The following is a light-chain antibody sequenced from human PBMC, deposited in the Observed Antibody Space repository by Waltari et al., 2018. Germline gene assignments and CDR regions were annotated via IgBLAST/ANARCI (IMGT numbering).Light chain of an antibody. J-gene: IGLJ2*01. CDR1: GSAAGASED. V-gene: IGLV2-14*03. CDR2: DVT. Sequence: QSALTQPASVAGSPGQSVTISCSGIGSAAGASEDVFWLQHHPDKAPKLIIHDVTNPPSVFSDRFSASKSANTASLTISRLQPEDEADYFCSSQTLDGLILFGGGTRLTVL. CDR3: SSQTLDGLIL.